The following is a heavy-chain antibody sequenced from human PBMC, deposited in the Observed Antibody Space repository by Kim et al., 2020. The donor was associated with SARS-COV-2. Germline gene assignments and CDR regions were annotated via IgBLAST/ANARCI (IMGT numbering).Heavy chain of an antibody. Sequence: GGSLRLSCAASGFNFSSFTMNWIRQAPGKGLEWVSTVTSSGFGKYYADSVKGRFIISRDNSKNTLYMQLNSLRGEDTAIYYCAKDRGRYYPYYFDYWGQGILVTVSS. CDR3: AKDRGRYYPYYFDY. CDR1: GFNFSSFT. J-gene: IGHJ4*02. D-gene: IGHD3-10*01. CDR2: VTSSGFGK. V-gene: IGHV3-23*01.